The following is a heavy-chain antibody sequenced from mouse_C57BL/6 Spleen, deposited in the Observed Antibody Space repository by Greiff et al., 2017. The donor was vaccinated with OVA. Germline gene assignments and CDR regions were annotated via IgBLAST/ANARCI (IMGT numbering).Heavy chain of an antibody. V-gene: IGHV1-64*01. CDR2: IHPNSGST. Sequence: QVQLQQSGAELVKPGASVKLSCKASGYTFTSYWMHWVKQRPGQGLEWIGMIHPNSGSTNYNEKFKSKATLTVDKSSSTAYMQLSSLTSEDSAVEYCARGTPPYYSGGDYWGQGTSVTVAS. CDR3: ARGTPPYYSGGDY. J-gene: IGHJ4*01. D-gene: IGHD2-12*01. CDR1: GYTFTSYW.